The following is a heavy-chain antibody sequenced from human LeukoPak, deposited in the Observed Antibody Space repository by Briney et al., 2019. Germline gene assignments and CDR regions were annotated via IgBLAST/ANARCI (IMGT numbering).Heavy chain of an antibody. J-gene: IGHJ4*02. V-gene: IGHV3-11*04. Sequence: GGSLRLSCAASGFSFSDDYMSWIRQAPGKGLEWGSYISSSGSTIYYADSVKVGFTISRANAKNTLYLQISSVRAEDTAVYYCARDMWATCDYWGQGPLVTVSS. D-gene: IGHD1-26*01. CDR3: ARDMWATCDY. CDR2: ISSSGSTI. CDR1: GFSFSDDY.